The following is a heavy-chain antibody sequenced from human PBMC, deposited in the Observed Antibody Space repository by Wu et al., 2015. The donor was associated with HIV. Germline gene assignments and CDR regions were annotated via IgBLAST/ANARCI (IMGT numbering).Heavy chain of an antibody. V-gene: IGHV1-46*03. CDR3: NRGMQGWVNDAFVY. CDR1: GYTFTAYY. D-gene: IGHD2-21*01. Sequence: QVQLVQSGAEMKKPGASVNISCKASGYTFTAYYIHWVRQAPGQGLEWMGLINPGIGSTYYAEKFQGRVTMTRDTSTSTVNMQLGTLTSEDTAVYYCNRGMQGWVNDAFVYLGPKGQWSPSLQ. J-gene: IGHJ3*02. CDR2: INPGIGST.